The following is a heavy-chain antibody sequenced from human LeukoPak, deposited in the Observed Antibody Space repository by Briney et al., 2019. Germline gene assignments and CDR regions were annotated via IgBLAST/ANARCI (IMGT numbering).Heavy chain of an antibody. CDR1: GGSISSYY. J-gene: IGHJ4*02. D-gene: IGHD3-22*01. Sequence: SETLSLTCTVSGGSISSYYWTWIRQPAGKGLEWIGRIYTSGSTSYNPSLKSRVTMSVDTSRNQFSLKLRSVTAADTAVYYCAREGPGGDSSGYYYDYWGQGTLVTVSS. V-gene: IGHV4-4*07. CDR2: IYTSGST. CDR3: AREGPGGDSSGYYYDY.